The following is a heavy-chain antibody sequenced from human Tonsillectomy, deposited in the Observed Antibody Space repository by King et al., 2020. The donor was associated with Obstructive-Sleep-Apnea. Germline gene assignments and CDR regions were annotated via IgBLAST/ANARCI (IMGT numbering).Heavy chain of an antibody. CDR3: ATQGYSYGPFDY. CDR2: IYYSGST. J-gene: IGHJ4*02. D-gene: IGHD5-18*01. Sequence: VQLQESGPGLVKPSETLSLTCTVSGGSISSYYWSWIRQPPGKGLEWIGYIYYSGSTNYNPSLKSRVTISADTSKNQFSLRLNSVTAADPAVYYCATQGYSYGPFDYWGQGTLVTVSS. CDR1: GGSISSYY. V-gene: IGHV4-59*01.